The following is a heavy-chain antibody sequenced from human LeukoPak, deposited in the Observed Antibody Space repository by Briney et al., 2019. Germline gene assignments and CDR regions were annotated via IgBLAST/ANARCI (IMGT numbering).Heavy chain of an antibody. V-gene: IGHV3-7*01. CDR2: VKQDESEK. CDR1: GFTFSSYW. Sequence: GGSLRLSCTVSGFTFSSYWMSWVRQAPGKGLEWVANVKQDESEKTYGDSVTVRFAVSRDNAKNSLYLHMNSLAAEDTAVYFCAGVNNNYYMDVWGNGTTVTVSS. CDR3: AGVNNNYYMDV. J-gene: IGHJ6*03. D-gene: IGHD1-14*01.